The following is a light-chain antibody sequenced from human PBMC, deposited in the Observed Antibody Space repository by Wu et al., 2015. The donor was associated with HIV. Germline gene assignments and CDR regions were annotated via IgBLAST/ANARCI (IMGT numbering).Light chain of an antibody. Sequence: EIVLIQSPGTLSLSPGERATLSCRASQSVGSFLAWYQQKSGQAPRLLIYDASNRATGIPARFSGSGSGTDFTLTISSLEPEDFAFYYCQQRNNWPLTFGQGTRLEIK. J-gene: IGKJ5*01. CDR2: DAS. CDR1: QSVGSF. V-gene: IGKV3-11*01. CDR3: QQRNNWPLT.